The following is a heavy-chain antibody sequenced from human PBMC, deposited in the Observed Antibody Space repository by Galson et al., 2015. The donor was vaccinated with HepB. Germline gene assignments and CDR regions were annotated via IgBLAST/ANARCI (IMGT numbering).Heavy chain of an antibody. J-gene: IGHJ3*02. CDR2: FDPEDGET. CDR1: GYTLTELS. D-gene: IGHD2-8*01. V-gene: IGHV1-24*01. CDR3: ATAFGVGGGAFDI. Sequence: SVKVSCKVSGYTLTELSMHWVRQAPGKGLEWMGGFDPEDGETIYAQKFQGRVTMTEDTSTDTAYMELSSLRSEDTAVYYCATAFGVGGGAFDIWGQGTMVTVSS.